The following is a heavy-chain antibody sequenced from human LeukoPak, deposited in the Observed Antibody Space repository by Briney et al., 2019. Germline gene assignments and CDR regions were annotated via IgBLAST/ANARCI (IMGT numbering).Heavy chain of an antibody. D-gene: IGHD2-15*01. Sequence: ASVKVSCKASGYTFTGYYMHWVRQAPGQGLEWMGWINPNSGGTNYAQKFQGRVTMTRDMSTSTVYMELSSLRSEDTAVYYCARAPIPCSGGSCYFQYSYYYYMDVWGKGTTVTVSS. V-gene: IGHV1-2*02. CDR3: ARAPIPCSGGSCYFQYSYYYYMDV. J-gene: IGHJ6*03. CDR2: INPNSGGT. CDR1: GYTFTGYY.